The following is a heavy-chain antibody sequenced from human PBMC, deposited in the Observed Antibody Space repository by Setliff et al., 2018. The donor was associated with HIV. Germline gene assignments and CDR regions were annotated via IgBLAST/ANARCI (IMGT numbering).Heavy chain of an antibody. J-gene: IGHJ3*01. CDR2: IVVDSGNT. V-gene: IGHV1-58*02. CDR3: AAPMYYFGIDAFDV. D-gene: IGHD3-10*01. CDR1: GFSFTRSA. Sequence: SVKVSCKASGFSFTRSAMQWVRQARGQRLEWIGWIVVDSGNTNYAQKFQERVTITRGMSTSTAYMELSSLRSEDTAVYYCAAPMYYFGIDAFDVWGQGTMVTV.